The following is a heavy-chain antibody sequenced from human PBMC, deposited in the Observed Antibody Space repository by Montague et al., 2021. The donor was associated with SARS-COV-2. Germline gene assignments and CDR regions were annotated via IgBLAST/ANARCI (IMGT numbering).Heavy chain of an antibody. J-gene: IGHJ2*01. CDR3: ARGAPTISMILVVMTGAGWYFDL. CDR2: INHSGST. V-gene: IGHV4-34*01. D-gene: IGHD3-22*01. Sequence: SETLSLTCAVYGGSFSDYYWSWIRQPPGKGLEWIGEINHSGSTNYNPSLRSRVTISVDTSKNQFSLKLSAVTAADTAVYYCARGAPTISMILVVMTGAGWYFDLWGRGTLVIVSS. CDR1: GGSFSDYY.